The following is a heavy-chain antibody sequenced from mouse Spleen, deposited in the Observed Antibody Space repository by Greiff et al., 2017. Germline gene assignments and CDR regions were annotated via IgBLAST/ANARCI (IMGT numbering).Heavy chain of an antibody. D-gene: IGHD3-2*02. V-gene: IGHV1-85*01. CDR3: ARLTAQASYYFDY. J-gene: IGHJ2*01. Sequence: QVQLKESGPELVKPGASVKLSCKASGYTFTSYEINWVKQRPGQGLEWIGWIYPRDGSTKYNEKFKGKATLTVDTSSSTAYMELHSLTSEDSAVYCCARLTAQASYYFDYWGQGTTLTVSS. CDR1: GYTFTSYE. CDR2: IYPRDGST.